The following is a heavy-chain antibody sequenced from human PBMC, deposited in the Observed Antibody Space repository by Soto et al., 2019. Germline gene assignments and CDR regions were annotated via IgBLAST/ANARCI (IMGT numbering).Heavy chain of an antibody. CDR3: ARTNDYGDYNFDY. CDR2: ISYSGST. D-gene: IGHD4-17*01. CDR1: GDSIRSYY. Sequence: QVQLQESGPGLVKPSETLSLTCTVSGDSIRSYYWSWIRQPPGKGLEWIGYISYSGSTNYNPSLKRRVTISVDMSKNQFSLKLSSVTAADTAVSYCARTNDYGDYNFDYWGQGTLVTVSS. V-gene: IGHV4-59*08. J-gene: IGHJ4*02.